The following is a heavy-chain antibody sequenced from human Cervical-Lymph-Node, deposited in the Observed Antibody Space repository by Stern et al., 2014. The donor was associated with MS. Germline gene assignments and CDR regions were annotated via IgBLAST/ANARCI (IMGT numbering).Heavy chain of an antibody. V-gene: IGHV3-23*04. D-gene: IGHD3-10*01. CDR1: GFSFKTYA. J-gene: IGHJ4*02. CDR3: AKDQIPGDGRLVHEQ. Sequence: EVQLVESGGGLVQPGGSLRLSCAASGFSFKTYAMSWVRQAPGKGLEWVADIDGGSTNIKYADSVRGRLTISRDNSKNTVYLQMNSLRADDTAIYYCAKDQIPGDGRLVHEQWGQGTLVTVSS. CDR2: IDGGSTNI.